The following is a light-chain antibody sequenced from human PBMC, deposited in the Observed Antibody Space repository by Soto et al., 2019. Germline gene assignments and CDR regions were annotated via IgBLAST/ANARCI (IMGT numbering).Light chain of an antibody. Sequence: EMVMTQSPAILSVSPGESATLSCRASQSVNSNYLAWYQQHPGQPPRLLIYGISTRATGIPARFSGSGSGTEFTLTISSLQSEDFAVYYCQQYNNWPQWTFGQGTKVDIK. CDR3: QQYNNWPQWT. J-gene: IGKJ1*01. CDR2: GIS. V-gene: IGKV3-15*01. CDR1: QSVNSN.